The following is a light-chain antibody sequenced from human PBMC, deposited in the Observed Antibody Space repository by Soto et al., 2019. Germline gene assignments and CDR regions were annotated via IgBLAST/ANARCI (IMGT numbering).Light chain of an antibody. CDR1: SSDVGSYNL. V-gene: IGLV2-23*01. Sequence: QSVLTQPASVSGSPGQSITISCTGTSSDVGSYNLVSWYQQHPGKAPKLMIYEGSKRLSGVSNRFSGSKSGNTASLTISGLKADDEGDYCCCSYAGSSIVVFGGGTKLTVL. CDR2: EGS. CDR3: CSYAGSSIVV. J-gene: IGLJ2*01.